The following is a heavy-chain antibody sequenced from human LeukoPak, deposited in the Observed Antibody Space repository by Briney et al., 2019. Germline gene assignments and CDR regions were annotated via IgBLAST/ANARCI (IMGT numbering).Heavy chain of an antibody. V-gene: IGHV1-46*01. D-gene: IGHD3-22*01. J-gene: IGHJ4*02. Sequence: ASVKVSCKASGYTFTSYYMHWVRQAPGQGLEGMGIINPSGGSTSYAQKFQGRVTMTRDTSTSTVYMELSSLRSEDTAVYYCARDGYYYDSSGYHHGGDYFDYWGQGTLVTVSS. CDR3: ARDGYYYDSSGYHHGGDYFDY. CDR2: INPSGGST. CDR1: GYTFTSYY.